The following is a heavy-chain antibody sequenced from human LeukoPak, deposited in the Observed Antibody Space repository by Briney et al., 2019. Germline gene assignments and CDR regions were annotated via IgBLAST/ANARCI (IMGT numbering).Heavy chain of an antibody. D-gene: IGHD3-3*01. Sequence: AESLRLSCAASGFSLSDYYMSWIRQAPGKGLEWVSYISNTSSYTNYPDSMKGRSTTSRDNAKHSLYLQMTSLRADATASYYCAGRFWYAFNIWGQGTMVTVSS. V-gene: IGHV3-11*03. J-gene: IGHJ3*02. CDR3: AGRFWYAFNI. CDR2: ISNTSSYT. CDR1: GFSLSDYY.